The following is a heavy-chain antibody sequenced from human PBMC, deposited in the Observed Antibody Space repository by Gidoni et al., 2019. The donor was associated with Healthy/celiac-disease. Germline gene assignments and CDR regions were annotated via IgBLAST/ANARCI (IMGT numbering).Heavy chain of an antibody. CDR1: GFTFSSYW. CDR2: IKQDGSEK. CDR3: AREWGSWYWVDY. D-gene: IGHD6-13*01. J-gene: IGHJ4*02. V-gene: IGHV3-7*01. Sequence: EVQLVESGGGLVQPGGSLSLSCDASGFTFSSYWMSWVRQAPGKGLEWVANIKQDGSEKYYVDSVKGRFTISRDNAKNSLYLQMNSLRAEDTAVYYCAREWGSWYWVDYWGQGTLVTVSS.